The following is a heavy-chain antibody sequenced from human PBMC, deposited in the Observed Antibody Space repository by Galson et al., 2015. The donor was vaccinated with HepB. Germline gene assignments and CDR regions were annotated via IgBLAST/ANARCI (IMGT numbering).Heavy chain of an antibody. V-gene: IGHV3-48*02. CDR3: ARDTVGATSPYFDY. J-gene: IGHJ4*02. Sequence: SLRLSCAASTFIFSTYSMNWVRQAPGKGLEWLSYISSSSTTIYYADSVKGRFTISRDNAKNSLYLQMNSLRDDDTAVYYCARDTVGATSPYFDYWGQGTLVTVSS. CDR2: ISSSSTTI. CDR1: TFIFSTYS. D-gene: IGHD1-26*01.